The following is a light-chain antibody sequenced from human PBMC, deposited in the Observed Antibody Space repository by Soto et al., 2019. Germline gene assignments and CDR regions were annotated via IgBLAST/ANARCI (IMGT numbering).Light chain of an antibody. CDR3: QQSYSTPIT. J-gene: IGKJ5*01. CDR1: QSISSY. V-gene: IGKV1-39*01. CDR2: VAS. Sequence: DIQMTQSPSSLSASVGDRVTITCRASQSISSYLNWYQQKPGKAPKFLIYVASSLQSGVPSRFSGSGSGTDFTLTISSLQPEDFATYYCQQSYSTPITFGQGTQLEIK.